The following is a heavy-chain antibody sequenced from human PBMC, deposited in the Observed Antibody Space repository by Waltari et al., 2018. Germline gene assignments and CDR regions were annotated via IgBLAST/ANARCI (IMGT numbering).Heavy chain of an antibody. D-gene: IGHD3-10*01. CDR1: GFTFSSDW. Sequence: EVQLVESGGGLVQPGGSLRLSCAASGFTFSSDWMSWVRQAPGKGLEWVANIKQDGSEKYYVDSVKGRFTISRDNAKNSLYLQMNSLRAEDTAVYYCARDLLEGFGEPVFDYWGQGTLVTVSS. CDR2: IKQDGSEK. J-gene: IGHJ4*02. V-gene: IGHV3-7*01. CDR3: ARDLLEGFGEPVFDY.